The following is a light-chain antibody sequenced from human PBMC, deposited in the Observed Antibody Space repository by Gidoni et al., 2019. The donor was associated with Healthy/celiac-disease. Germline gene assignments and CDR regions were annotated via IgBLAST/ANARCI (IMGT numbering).Light chain of an antibody. V-gene: IGKV3-20*01. CDR1: QSVSSSY. Sequence: IVLTQSPGTLPLSPGERATLSCRASQSVSSSYLAWYQQKPGQAPRLLIYGASSRATGIPDRFSGSGSGTDFTLTISRLEPEDFAVYYCQQYGSSPKLTFGGGTKVEIK. CDR2: GAS. J-gene: IGKJ4*01. CDR3: QQYGSSPKLT.